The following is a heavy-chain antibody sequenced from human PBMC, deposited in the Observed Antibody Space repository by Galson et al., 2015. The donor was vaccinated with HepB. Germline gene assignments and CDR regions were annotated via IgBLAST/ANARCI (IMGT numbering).Heavy chain of an antibody. J-gene: IGHJ4*02. CDR1: GFTFSSYS. Sequence: SLRLSCAASGFTFSSYSMNWVRQAPGKGLEWVSYISSSSSTIYYADSVKGRFTISRDNAKNSLYLQMNSLRAEDTAVYYCARESRLGYSYVNFDYWGQGTLVTVSS. D-gene: IGHD5-18*01. V-gene: IGHV3-48*01. CDR3: ARESRLGYSYVNFDY. CDR2: ISSSSSTI.